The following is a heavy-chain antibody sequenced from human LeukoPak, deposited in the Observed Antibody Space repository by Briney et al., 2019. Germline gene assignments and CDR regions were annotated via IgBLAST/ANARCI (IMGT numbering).Heavy chain of an antibody. CDR3: ARVRLSGTYLDAFDI. J-gene: IGHJ3*02. Sequence: EPSETLSLNCTVSGGSVSSYYWSWIRQPPGKGLEWIGYIYYSGSTNYNPSLKSRVTISVDTSKNQFSLKLNSITTADTAVYYCARVRLSGTYLDAFDIWGQGTMVTVSS. D-gene: IGHD1-26*01. CDR1: GGSVSSYY. V-gene: IGHV4-59*02. CDR2: IYYSGST.